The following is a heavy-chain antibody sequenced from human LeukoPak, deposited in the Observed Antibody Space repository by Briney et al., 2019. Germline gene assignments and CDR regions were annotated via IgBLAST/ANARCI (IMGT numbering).Heavy chain of an antibody. J-gene: IGHJ4*02. CDR3: ASPTRLYYFDY. CDR1: GGSISSGGYY. V-gene: IGHV4-31*03. CDR2: IYYRGST. Sequence: SETLSLTCTVSGGSISSGGYYWSWIRQHPGKGLEWIGYIYYRGSTYYNPSLKSRVTISVDTSKNQFSLKLSSVTAADTAVYYCASPTRLYYFDYWGQGTLVTVSS.